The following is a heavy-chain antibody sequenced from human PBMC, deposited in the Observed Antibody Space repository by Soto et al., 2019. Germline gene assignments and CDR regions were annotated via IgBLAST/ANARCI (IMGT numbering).Heavy chain of an antibody. J-gene: IGHJ4*02. Sequence: GGSLRLSCAASGFTFSTYAMSWVRQAPGKGLEWVSTISGSGGSTYYAGSVKGRFTMSRDNFKNTLYLQMNSLRAEDTAIYYCAKDRFGILIGAYGDYLRGPFDYWGQGTLVTVSS. D-gene: IGHD4-17*01. CDR2: ISGSGGST. V-gene: IGHV3-23*01. CDR1: GFTFSTYA. CDR3: AKDRFGILIGAYGDYLRGPFDY.